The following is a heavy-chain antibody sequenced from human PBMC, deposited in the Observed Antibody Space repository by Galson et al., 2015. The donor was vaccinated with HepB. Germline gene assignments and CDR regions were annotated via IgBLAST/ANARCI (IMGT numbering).Heavy chain of an antibody. J-gene: IGHJ6*02. CDR2: ISHNTWTR. V-gene: IGHV3-48*04. CDR1: GFTFSSYS. Sequence: SLRLSCAASGFTFSSYSMNWVRQAPGKGLEWIAYISHNTWTRFYADSVKGRFTVSRDNNKNSVDLPLSSLRADDTAVYFSARERRPNHGYYWAMDAWGQGTTVTVSS. CDR3: ARERRPNHGYYWAMDA.